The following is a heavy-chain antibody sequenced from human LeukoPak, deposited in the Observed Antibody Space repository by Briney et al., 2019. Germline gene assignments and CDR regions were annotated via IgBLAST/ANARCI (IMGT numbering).Heavy chain of an antibody. CDR3: AKAGCSSTSCYANY. CDR2: ISSNGGST. D-gene: IGHD2-2*01. Sequence: GGSLRLSCSASGFTFSSYAMHWVRQAPGKGLEYVSAISSNGGSTYYADSVKGRFTISRDNSKNTLYLQMNSLRAEDTAVYYCAKAGCSSTSCYANYWGQGTLVTVSS. CDR1: GFTFSSYA. J-gene: IGHJ4*02. V-gene: IGHV3-64*04.